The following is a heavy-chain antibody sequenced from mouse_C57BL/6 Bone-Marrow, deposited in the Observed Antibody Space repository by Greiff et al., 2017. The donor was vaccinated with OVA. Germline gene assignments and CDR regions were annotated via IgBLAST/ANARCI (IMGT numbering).Heavy chain of an antibody. CDR2: INPSSGYT. Sequence: VQLQESGAELAKPGASVKLSCKASGYTFTSYWMHWVKQRPGQGLEWIGYINPSSGYTKYNQKFKDKATLTADKSSSTAYMQLDSLTYEDSAVYYCAKIYYGYAYAMDYWGQGTSVTVSS. D-gene: IGHD2-2*01. V-gene: IGHV1-7*01. J-gene: IGHJ4*01. CDR1: GYTFTSYW. CDR3: AKIYYGYAYAMDY.